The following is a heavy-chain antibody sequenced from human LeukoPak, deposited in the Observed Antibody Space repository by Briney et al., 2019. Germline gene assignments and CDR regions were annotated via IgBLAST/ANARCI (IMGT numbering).Heavy chain of an antibody. D-gene: IGHD4-11*01. V-gene: IGHV3-21*01. CDR2: ITSSSSYI. J-gene: IGHJ5*02. CDR3: ARDLTVTSTCWFDR. Sequence: GGSLRLSCAVSGFTFSSYSMNWVRQAPGKGLGWVSSITSSSSYIYYADSVKGRFTISRDNAKNSLYLQMNSLRAEDTAVYYCARDLTVTSTCWFDRWGQGTLVTVSS. CDR1: GFTFSSYS.